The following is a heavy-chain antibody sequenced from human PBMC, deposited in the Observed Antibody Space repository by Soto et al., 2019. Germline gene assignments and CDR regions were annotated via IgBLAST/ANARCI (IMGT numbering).Heavy chain of an antibody. V-gene: IGHV3-23*01. CDR2: ISGSGGST. CDR1: GFTFSSYA. Sequence: GGSLRLSCAASGFTFSSYAMSWVRQAPGKGLEWVSAISGSGGSTYYADSVKGRFTISRDNSKNTLYLQMNSLRAEDTAVYYCAKDSRVVVVRGGFDYWGQGTLVTVSS. J-gene: IGHJ4*02. D-gene: IGHD3-22*01. CDR3: AKDSRVVVVRGGFDY.